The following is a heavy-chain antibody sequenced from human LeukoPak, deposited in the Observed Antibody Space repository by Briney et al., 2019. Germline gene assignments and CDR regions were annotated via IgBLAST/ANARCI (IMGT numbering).Heavy chain of an antibody. CDR3: AGDRSYMIDD. D-gene: IGHD3-16*01. Sequence: GGSLRLSCAAASGSTFSTYWMHWVRQPPGKGLLWVSRINGDGSSTSYADSVKGRFTISRDNAKNTLFLQMNSLRVEDTAVYYCAGDRSYMIDDWGQGTLVSVSS. V-gene: IGHV3-74*01. J-gene: IGHJ4*02. CDR2: INGDGSST. CDR1: GSTFSTYW.